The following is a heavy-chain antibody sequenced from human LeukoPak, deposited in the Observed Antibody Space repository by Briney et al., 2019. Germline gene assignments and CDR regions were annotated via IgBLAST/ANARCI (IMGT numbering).Heavy chain of an antibody. J-gene: IGHJ4*02. CDR3: ARAVWDTAMIDY. CDR1: GFTFSSYA. V-gene: IGHV3-21*01. D-gene: IGHD5-18*01. Sequence: GGSLRLSCAASGFTFSSYAMHWVRQAPGKGLEWVSSISSSSSYIYYADSVKGRFTISRDNAKNSLYLQMNSLRAEDTAVYYCARAVWDTAMIDYGAKGPLVPV. CDR2: ISSSSSYI.